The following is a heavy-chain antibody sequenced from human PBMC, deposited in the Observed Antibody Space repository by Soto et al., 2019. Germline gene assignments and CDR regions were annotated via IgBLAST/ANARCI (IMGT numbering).Heavy chain of an antibody. D-gene: IGHD6-13*01. CDR3: ARDGLGSTSWYGGGWFDP. Sequence: QVQLVQSGAEVKKPGASVKVSCKASGYTFTSYGISWVRQAPGQGLEWMGWISAYNGNTNYAQKRQGRVTMTTNTSTSTSSMELRSLRSDDTAVYYCARDGLGSTSWYGGGWFDPWGKGTLVTVSS. J-gene: IGHJ5*02. V-gene: IGHV1-18*01. CDR1: GYTFTSYG. CDR2: ISAYNGNT.